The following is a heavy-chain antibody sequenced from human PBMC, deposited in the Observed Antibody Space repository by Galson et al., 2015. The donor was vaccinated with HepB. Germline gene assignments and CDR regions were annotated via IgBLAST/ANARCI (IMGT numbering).Heavy chain of an antibody. Sequence: SLRLSCAASGFTFSSYWMHWVRQAPGKGLVWVSRINSDGSSTSYADSVKGRFTISRDNAQNTLYLRLNSLRAEDTAVYYCARQTSFSRLWFGESGTGSWGQGTLVTVSS. CDR1: GFTFSSYW. J-gene: IGHJ4*02. CDR2: INSDGSST. CDR3: ARQTSFSRLWFGESGTGS. V-gene: IGHV3-74*01. D-gene: IGHD3-10*01.